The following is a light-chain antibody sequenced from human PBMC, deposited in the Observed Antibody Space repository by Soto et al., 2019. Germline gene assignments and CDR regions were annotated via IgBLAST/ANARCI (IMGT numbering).Light chain of an antibody. CDR1: SGDVGGYNY. CDR2: AVS. V-gene: IGLV2-14*01. Sequence: QSVLTQPASVSGSPGQSITISCTGTSGDVGGYNYVSWYQHHPGKAPKLMIYAVSNRPSGVSNRSSGSKSGNTASLTISGLQAEDEADYYCNSYSTSSTLYVFGTGTKVTV. CDR3: NSYSTSSTLYV. J-gene: IGLJ1*01.